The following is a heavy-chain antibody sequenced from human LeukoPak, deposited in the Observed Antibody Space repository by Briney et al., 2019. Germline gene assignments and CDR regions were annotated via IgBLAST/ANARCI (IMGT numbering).Heavy chain of an antibody. V-gene: IGHV3-7*05. J-gene: IGHJ4*02. CDR1: GFTFSRYW. D-gene: IGHD3-22*01. Sequence: GGSLRLSCAASGFTFSRYWMDWVRQAPGKGLEWVAIIKADGSDKYYVDSVKGRFTVSKDNAKNTLYLQMNSLRADDTAMYYCARNRGEGSDYSDYWGQGTLVTVSS. CDR3: ARNRGEGSDYSDY. CDR2: IKADGSDK.